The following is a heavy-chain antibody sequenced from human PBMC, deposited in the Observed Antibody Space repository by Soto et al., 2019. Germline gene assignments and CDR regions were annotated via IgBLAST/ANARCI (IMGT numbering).Heavy chain of an antibody. D-gene: IGHD3-22*01. CDR2: INPSGGST. Sequence: GASVKVSCKASGYTFTSHYVHWVRQAPGQRPEWMGMINPSGGSTSYPQKFQGRVTMTRDTSTATVYMELRSLTSDDTAVYYCARDGRYDSSGYHPDYWGQGTRVTVSS. V-gene: IGHV1-46*01. J-gene: IGHJ4*02. CDR1: GYTFTSHY. CDR3: ARDGRYDSSGYHPDY.